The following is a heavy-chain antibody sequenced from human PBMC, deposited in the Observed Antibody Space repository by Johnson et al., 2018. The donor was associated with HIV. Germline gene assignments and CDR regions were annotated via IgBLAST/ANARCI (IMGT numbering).Heavy chain of an antibody. CDR3: ARKQWLEIPSDAFDV. CDR2: ISYDGSNK. D-gene: IGHD6-19*01. CDR1: GLSFSNFG. J-gene: IGHJ3*01. V-gene: IGHV3-30*03. Sequence: QVQLVESGGGVVQPGKSLTLSCVGSGLSFSNFGIHWVRQAPGKGPEWVAVISYDGSNKFYADSVKGRFTISRDNSKNTLYLQMNSLRAEDTAVYYCARKQWLEIPSDAFDVWGQGTMVTVSS.